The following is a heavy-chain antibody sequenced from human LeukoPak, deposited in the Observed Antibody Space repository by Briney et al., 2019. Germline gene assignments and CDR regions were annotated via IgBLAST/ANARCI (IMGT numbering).Heavy chain of an antibody. CDR1: GFTFSSYG. Sequence: PGGSLRLSCAASGFTFSSYGMHWVRQAPGKGLEWVAVIWYDGSNKYYADSVKGRFTISRDNSKNTLYLQMNSLRGEDMAVYYCARDYYYYYMDVWGKGPTVTVS. J-gene: IGHJ6*03. V-gene: IGHV3-33*01. CDR2: IWYDGSNK. CDR3: ARDYYYYYMDV.